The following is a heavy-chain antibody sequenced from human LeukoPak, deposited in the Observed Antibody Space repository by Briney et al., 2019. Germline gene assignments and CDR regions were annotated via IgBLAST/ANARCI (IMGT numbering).Heavy chain of an antibody. V-gene: IGHV1-3*01. CDR3: ASGEEYSYGYRFDY. J-gene: IGHJ4*02. CDR1: GYTFTSYA. CDR2: INAGNGNK. D-gene: IGHD5-18*01. Sequence: ASVKVSCKASGYTFTSYAMHWVRQAPGQRLEWMGWINAGNGNKKYSQKFQGRVTITRDTSASTAYMELSSLRSEDTAVYYCASGEEYSYGYRFDYWGQGTLVTVSS.